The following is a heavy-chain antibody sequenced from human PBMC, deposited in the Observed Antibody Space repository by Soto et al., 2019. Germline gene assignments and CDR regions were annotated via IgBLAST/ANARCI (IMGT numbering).Heavy chain of an antibody. CDR3: AKDKEWLAQSYYYGLDV. D-gene: IGHD6-19*01. J-gene: IGHJ6*02. CDR2: ITSGRTI. V-gene: IGHV3-48*03. CDR1: GFTFSSYE. Sequence: GGSLRLSCAASGFTFSSYEMNWVRQAPGKGLEWVSYITSGRTIFYAESVKGRFTISRDNSKDTLYLQMKGLRADDTAVYYCAKDKEWLAQSYYYGLDVWGQGTTVTVSS.